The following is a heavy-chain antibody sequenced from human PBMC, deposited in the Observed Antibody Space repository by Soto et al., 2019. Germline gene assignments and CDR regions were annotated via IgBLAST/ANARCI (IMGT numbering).Heavy chain of an antibody. D-gene: IGHD3-10*01. V-gene: IGHV3-30*18. J-gene: IGHJ4*02. CDR3: AKDLLGVGLTPAYY. Sequence: QVQLVESGGGVVQPGRSLRLSCAASGFTFSSYGMHWVRQAPGKGLEGVAVISYDGSNKYYADSVKGRFTISRVNSKKTRYLQMNSLRTEDTAIYYCAKDLLGVGLTPAYYWGQGTLVTVSS. CDR2: ISYDGSNK. CDR1: GFTFSSYG.